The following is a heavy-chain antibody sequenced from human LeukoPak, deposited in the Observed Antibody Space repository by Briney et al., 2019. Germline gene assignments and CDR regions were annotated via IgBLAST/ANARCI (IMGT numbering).Heavy chain of an antibody. D-gene: IGHD3-10*01. CDR2: FFHTGTT. J-gene: IGHJ4*02. CDR1: GYSISSGFH. Sequence: SETLSLTCSVSGYSISSGFHWGWIRQPPGKGLEWIGNFFHTGTTSYNPSLKGRATISVDMSQNHFSLKLDSVTAADTAIYYCVWGVDSWGQGSLVTVSS. V-gene: IGHV4-38-2*02. CDR3: VWGVDS.